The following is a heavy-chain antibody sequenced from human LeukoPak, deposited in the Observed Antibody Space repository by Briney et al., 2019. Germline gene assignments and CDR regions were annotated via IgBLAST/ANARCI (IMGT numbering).Heavy chain of an antibody. D-gene: IGHD5-18*01. CDR3: ARSTLGHSYGRFAP. CDR2: INHSGST. V-gene: IGHV4-34*01. Sequence: SETLSLTCAVYGGSFSGYYWSWIRQPPGKGLEWIGEINHSGSTNYNPSLKSRVTISVDTSKNQFSLKLSSVTAADTAVYYCARSTLGHSYGRFAPWGQGTLVTVSS. J-gene: IGHJ5*02. CDR1: GGSFSGYY.